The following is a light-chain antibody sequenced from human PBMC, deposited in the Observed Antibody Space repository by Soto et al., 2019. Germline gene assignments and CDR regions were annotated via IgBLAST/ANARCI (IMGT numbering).Light chain of an antibody. Sequence: QPVLTQPPSASGTPGQRVTFSCSGSGSNIGSNAVNWYQQLPGTAPKLLIYSNTQRPSGVPDRFSGSKSDTSASLAISGLQSEDEADYYCAAWDDSLNGLLFGGGTKLTVL. V-gene: IGLV1-44*01. J-gene: IGLJ2*01. CDR3: AAWDDSLNGLL. CDR2: SNT. CDR1: GSNIGSNA.